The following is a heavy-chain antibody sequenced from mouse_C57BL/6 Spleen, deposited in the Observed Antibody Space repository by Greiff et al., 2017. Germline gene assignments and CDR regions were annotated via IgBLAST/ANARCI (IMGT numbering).Heavy chain of an antibody. J-gene: IGHJ1*03. V-gene: IGHV1-80*01. Sequence: VQLQQSGAELVKPGASVKISCKASGYAFSSYWMNWVKQRPGKGLEWIGQIYPGDGDTNYNGKFKGKATLTADKSSSTAYMQLSSLTSEDSAVYCCARQNYGNWYFDFWGTGTTVTVSS. CDR1: GYAFSSYW. CDR3: ARQNYGNWYFDF. D-gene: IGHD1-1*02. CDR2: IYPGDGDT.